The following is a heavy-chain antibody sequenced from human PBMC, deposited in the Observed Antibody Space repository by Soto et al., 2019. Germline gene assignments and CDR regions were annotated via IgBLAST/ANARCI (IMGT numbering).Heavy chain of an antibody. D-gene: IGHD6-19*01. CDR1: GFTFRSYG. CDR3: AKDVGSGWWEAYS. J-gene: IGHJ4*02. V-gene: IGHV3-30*18. CDR2: ISYDGSNK. Sequence: QVQLVESGGGVVQPGGSLRLSCAASGFTFRSYGMHWVRQAPGQGLEWVAVISYDGSNKFYADSLKGRVTISRDNSKNTVYLQVNSLRTEDTAGDYCAKDVGSGWWEAYSWGQGTLVTVAS.